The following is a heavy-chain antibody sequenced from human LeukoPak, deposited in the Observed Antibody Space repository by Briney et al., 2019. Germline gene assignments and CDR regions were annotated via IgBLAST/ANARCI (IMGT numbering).Heavy chain of an antibody. CDR2: IQSKGDGETT. CDR1: GFTFSWAW. V-gene: IGHV3-15*01. J-gene: IGHJ4*02. Sequence: GRSLRLSCAASGFTFSWAWMSWVRQAPGKGLEWVGHIQSKGDGETTDYGAAVKGRFTISRDDSKDTLYLQMNNLQSEDTVVYYCTTDHTDIGRYIGLGRTGVFWRQGTLATVSS. D-gene: IGHD3-16*01. CDR3: TTDHTDIGRYIGLGRTGVF.